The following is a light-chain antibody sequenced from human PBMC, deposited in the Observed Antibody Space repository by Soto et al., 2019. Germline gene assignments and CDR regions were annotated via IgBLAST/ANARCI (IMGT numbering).Light chain of an antibody. V-gene: IGLV2-14*01. Sequence: QSALTQPASVSGSPGQSITLSCTGTSSDVGGYDFVSWYQQHPGKAPKLMIYEVSNRPLGVSNRFSGSKSGNTASLTISGLQAEDEADYYCSSYTIINTLVFGTGTQLTVL. CDR1: SSDVGGYDF. CDR2: EVS. CDR3: SSYTIINTLV. J-gene: IGLJ1*01.